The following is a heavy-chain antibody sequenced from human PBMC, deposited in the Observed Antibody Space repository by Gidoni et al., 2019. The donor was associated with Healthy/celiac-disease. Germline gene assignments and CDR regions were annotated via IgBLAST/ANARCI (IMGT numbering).Heavy chain of an antibody. CDR1: GGTFSSYA. D-gene: IGHD6-13*01. J-gene: IGHJ3*02. CDR2: IIPIFGTA. CDR3: ARVGIAAAGRMQDAFDI. V-gene: IGHV1-69*01. Sequence: QVQLVQSGAEVQKPGFSVKVSCKASGGTFSSYAISWVRQAPGQGLEWMGGIIPIFGTANYAQKFQGRVTITADESTSTAYMELSSLRSEDTAVYYCARVGIAAAGRMQDAFDIWGQGTMVTVSS.